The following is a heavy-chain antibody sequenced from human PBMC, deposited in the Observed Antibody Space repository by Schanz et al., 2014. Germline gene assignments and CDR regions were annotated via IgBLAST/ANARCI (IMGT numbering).Heavy chain of an antibody. V-gene: IGHV3-7*01. CDR2: IKKDGSEK. Sequence: EVQLVASGGGLVQPGGSLRLSCAASGFNFSGFWMTWVRQAPGKGLEWVANIKKDGSEKYYVDSVKGRFTISRDNAKNSLFLQMNSLRPEDTAVYYCARGRVLESWGQGTLVTVSS. J-gene: IGHJ5*02. CDR1: GFNFSGFW. CDR3: ARGRVLES. D-gene: IGHD1-1*01.